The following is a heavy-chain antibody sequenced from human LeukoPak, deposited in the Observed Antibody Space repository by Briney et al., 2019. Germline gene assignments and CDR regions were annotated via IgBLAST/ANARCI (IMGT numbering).Heavy chain of an antibody. Sequence: GGSLRLSCAASGFPFSGSGMHWVRQAPGKGLQWVTFIRYDGNSESYADSVKGRFIISRDNSKNTLYLQMNSLRAEDTALYFCAKDLTYTSQGGSDSWGQGTLVIVSS. V-gene: IGHV3-30*02. CDR2: IRYDGNSE. J-gene: IGHJ4*02. D-gene: IGHD3-16*01. CDR3: AKDLTYTSQGGSDS. CDR1: GFPFSGSG.